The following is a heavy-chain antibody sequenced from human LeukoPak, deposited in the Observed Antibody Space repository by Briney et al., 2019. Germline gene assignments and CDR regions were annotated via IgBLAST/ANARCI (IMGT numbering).Heavy chain of an antibody. CDR3: ARGIAPYSGTYGVGYYYYMDV. V-gene: IGHV1-69*05. J-gene: IGHJ6*03. CDR1: GGTFISYA. D-gene: IGHD1-26*01. Sequence: SVKVSCKASGGTFISYAISWVRQAPGQGLEWMGGIIPIFGTANYAHKFQGRVTITTDESTTTAYMELSSLRSEDTAVYYCARGIAPYSGTYGVGYYYYMDVWGKGTTVTVSS. CDR2: IIPIFGTA.